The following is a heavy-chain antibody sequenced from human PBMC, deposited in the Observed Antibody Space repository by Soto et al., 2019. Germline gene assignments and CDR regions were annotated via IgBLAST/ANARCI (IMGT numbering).Heavy chain of an antibody. CDR2: ISGSGGST. Sequence: EVQLLESGGGLVQPGGSLRLSCAASGFTFSSYAMSWVRQAPGKGLEWVSAISGSGGSTYYADSVKGRFTISSDNSKNTLYLQMNSLRAEDTAVYYCAKDLYGDYGFAYWGQGTLVTVSS. J-gene: IGHJ4*02. CDR1: GFTFSSYA. V-gene: IGHV3-23*01. CDR3: AKDLYGDYGFAY. D-gene: IGHD4-17*01.